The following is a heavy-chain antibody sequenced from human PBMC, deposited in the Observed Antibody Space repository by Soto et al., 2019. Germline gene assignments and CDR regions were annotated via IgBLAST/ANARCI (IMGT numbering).Heavy chain of an antibody. V-gene: IGHV3-21*01. CDR2: TSSSSSYI. CDR3: ARILITMVRGVIIRRDAFDI. CDR1: GFTFSSYS. D-gene: IGHD3-10*01. Sequence: GGSLRLSCAASGFTFSSYSMNWVRQAPGKGLEWVSSTSSSSSYIYYADSVKGRFTISRDNAKNSFYLQMYSLRAEDTAVYYCARILITMVRGVIIRRDAFDIWGQGTMVTVSS. J-gene: IGHJ3*02.